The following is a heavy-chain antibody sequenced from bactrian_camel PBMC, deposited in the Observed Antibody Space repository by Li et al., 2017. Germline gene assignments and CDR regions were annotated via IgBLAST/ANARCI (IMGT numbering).Heavy chain of an antibody. CDR3: VAGAAPYRGSCVAARATFGY. CDR1: GVTYTVSC. J-gene: IGHJ6*01. V-gene: IGHV3S25*01. D-gene: IGHD2*01. CDR2: IDFGGTST. Sequence: QLVESGGGSVQAGGSLRLSCAVSGVTYTVSCMGWFRQAPGREREGVAAIDFGGTSTYYADSVKGRFRISQDNAKRMVYLQMDSLSPEDTATYDCVAGAAPYRGSCVAARATFGYWGQGTQVTVS.